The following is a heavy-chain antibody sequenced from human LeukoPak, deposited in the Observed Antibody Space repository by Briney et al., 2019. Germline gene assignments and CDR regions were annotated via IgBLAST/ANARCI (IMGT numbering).Heavy chain of an antibody. V-gene: IGHV3-7*01. J-gene: IGHJ4*02. CDR2: IKQDGSEK. Sequence: GGSLRLSCAASGFTFSSYLMSWVRQAPGKGLERVANIKQDGSEKYYVDSVKGRFTISRDNAKNSLYLQINSLRAEDTAVYYCARVVWSYPDYWGQGTLVTVSS. CDR1: GFTFSSYL. D-gene: IGHD3-16*02. CDR3: ARVVWSYPDY.